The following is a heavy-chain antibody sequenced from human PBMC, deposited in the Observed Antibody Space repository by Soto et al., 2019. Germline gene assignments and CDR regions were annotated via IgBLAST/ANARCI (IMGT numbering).Heavy chain of an antibody. CDR2: IYHSGST. Sequence: PSETLSLTCAVSGGSISSSDWWCWVRQPPGKGLEWIGEIYHSGSTNYNPSLMSRVTISVDKSKNQFSLKLSSVTAADTAVYYCARDRYSGSYSWFDPWGQGTLVTVSS. D-gene: IGHD1-26*01. V-gene: IGHV4-4*02. CDR3: ARDRYSGSYSWFDP. CDR1: GGSISSSDW. J-gene: IGHJ5*02.